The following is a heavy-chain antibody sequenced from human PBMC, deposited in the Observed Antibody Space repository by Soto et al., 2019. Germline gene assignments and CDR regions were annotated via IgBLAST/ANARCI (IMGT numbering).Heavy chain of an antibody. V-gene: IGHV3-33*08. Sequence: GGSLRLSCAASGFTFSSYGMHWVRQAPGKGLEWVAVIWYDGSNKYYADSVKGRFTISRDNSKNTLYLQMNSLRAEDTAVYYCARDKDESYFDYWGQGTLVTVSS. CDR2: IWYDGSNK. CDR3: ARDKDESYFDY. J-gene: IGHJ4*02. CDR1: GFTFSSYG.